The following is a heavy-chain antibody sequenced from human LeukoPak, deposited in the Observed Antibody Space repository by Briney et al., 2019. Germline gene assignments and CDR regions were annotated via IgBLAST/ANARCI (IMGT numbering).Heavy chain of an antibody. Sequence: SETLSLTCTVSGGSISSSSHYWGWIRQPPGKGLEWIGSIYYSGSTYYNPSLKGRVTISGDTSKNQFSLKLSSVTAADTAVYYCARIGYVLRFLEWLLPDNYYYYGMDVWGQGTTVTVSS. CDR1: GGSISSSSHY. D-gene: IGHD3-3*01. V-gene: IGHV4-39*01. CDR2: IYYSGST. CDR3: ARIGYVLRFLEWLLPDNYYYYGMDV. J-gene: IGHJ6*02.